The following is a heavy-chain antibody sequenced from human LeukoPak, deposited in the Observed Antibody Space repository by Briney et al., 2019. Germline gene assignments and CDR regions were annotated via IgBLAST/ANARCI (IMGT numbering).Heavy chain of an antibody. Sequence: GESLKISCQGFGYSFTSYWIGWVRQMPGKGMEWMGVIYPGDSRIRYNPSFQGQVTISVNKSISTAYLQWVSLRASDSAMYYCACRDLTSTWSFPWGQGTLVTVSS. V-gene: IGHV5-51*01. CDR3: ACRDLTSTWSFP. D-gene: IGHD6-13*01. J-gene: IGHJ5*02. CDR2: IYPGDSRI. CDR1: GYSFTSYW.